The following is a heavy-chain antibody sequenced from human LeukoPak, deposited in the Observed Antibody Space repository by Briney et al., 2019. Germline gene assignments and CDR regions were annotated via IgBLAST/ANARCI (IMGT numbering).Heavy chain of an antibody. CDR1: GYSISSGYY. Sequence: SETLSLTCTVSGYSISSGYYWGWIRQPPGKGLEWIGIIYHSGSTYYNPSLKSRVTISVDTSKNKFSPKLSSVTAADTAVYYCARDRVGDYFDYWGQGTLVTVSS. J-gene: IGHJ4*02. CDR3: ARDRVGDYFDY. CDR2: IYHSGST. D-gene: IGHD3-16*01. V-gene: IGHV4-38-2*02.